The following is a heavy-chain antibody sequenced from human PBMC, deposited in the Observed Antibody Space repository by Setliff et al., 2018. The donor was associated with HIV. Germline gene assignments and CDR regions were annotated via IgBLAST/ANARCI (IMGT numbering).Heavy chain of an antibody. J-gene: IGHJ6*03. D-gene: IGHD3-3*01. CDR1: GFTFSDYY. V-gene: IGHV3-11*04. CDR3: ARVVYDFWSGYYGPYYYCMDV. Sequence: GGSLRLSCAASGFTFSDYYMSWIRQAPGKGLEWVSYISSSGSTIYYADSVKGRFTISRDNAKNSLYLQMNSLRAEDAAVYYCARVVYDFWSGYYGPYYYCMDVWGKGTTVTVSS. CDR2: ISSSGSTI.